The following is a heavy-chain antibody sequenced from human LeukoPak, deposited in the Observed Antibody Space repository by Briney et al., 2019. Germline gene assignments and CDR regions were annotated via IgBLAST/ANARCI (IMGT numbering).Heavy chain of an antibody. CDR2: ITTSGGTT. CDR3: AKFPSTSSRGYFDY. CDR1: GFTFGSYA. D-gene: IGHD2-2*01. J-gene: IGHJ4*02. Sequence: GGSLRLSCAASGFTFGSYAMSWVRQAPGKGLEWVSIITTSGGTTYYADSVRGRFTISRDNTKNTLYLQMNSLRAEDTAVYYCAKFPSTSSRGYFDYWGQGTLVTVSS. V-gene: IGHV3-23*01.